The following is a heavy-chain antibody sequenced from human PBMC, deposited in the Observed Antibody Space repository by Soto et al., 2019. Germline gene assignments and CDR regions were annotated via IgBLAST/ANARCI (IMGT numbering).Heavy chain of an antibody. CDR3: ARGVLAAVTNTFAY. D-gene: IGHD6-13*01. V-gene: IGHV3-11*01. CDR1: GFTFTDYY. CDR2: IGRSGSTI. Sequence: PVGSLRLSCAASGFTFTDYYMTWVRQAPGKGLEWVSYIGRSGSTIYYADSAKGRFTISRDNAQNSLFLQMNSLRAEDTAIYYCARGVLAAVTNTFAYWGQGALVTVSS. J-gene: IGHJ4*02.